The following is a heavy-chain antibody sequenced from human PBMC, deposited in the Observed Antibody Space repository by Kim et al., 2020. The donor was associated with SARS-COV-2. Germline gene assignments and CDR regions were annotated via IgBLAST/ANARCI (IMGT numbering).Heavy chain of an antibody. Sequence: NPSLKSRVTISVDTSNNHCSLKLTSGTAADTSNYYCARPGSVSGWFYFDSWGQGTLVTVSS. D-gene: IGHD6-19*01. CDR3: ARPGSVSGWFYFDS. J-gene: IGHJ5*01. V-gene: IGHV4-39*01.